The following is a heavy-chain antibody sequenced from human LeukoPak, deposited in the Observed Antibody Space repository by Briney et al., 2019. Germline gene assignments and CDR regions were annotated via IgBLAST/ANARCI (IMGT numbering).Heavy chain of an antibody. CDR2: IKEDESEK. CDR1: GFNFGSYW. V-gene: IGHV3-7*01. D-gene: IGHD3-22*01. J-gene: IGHJ4*02. Sequence: GGSLRLSCAASGFNFGSYWMTWVRQAPGKGLEWVANIKEDESEKYYVDSVRGRFTISRDNAKNSLYLQMDSPRAEDTAVYYCARCNYYDSSRHPTSFENWGQGTLVTVSS. CDR3: ARCNYYDSSRHPTSFEN.